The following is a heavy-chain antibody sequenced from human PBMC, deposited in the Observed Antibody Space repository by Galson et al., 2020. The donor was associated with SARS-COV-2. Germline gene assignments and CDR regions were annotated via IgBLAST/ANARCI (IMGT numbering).Heavy chain of an antibody. V-gene: IGHV4-38-2*01. Sequence: SETLSLTCAVSGYSISSSYYWGWLRQPPGKGLEWIGSIYQSGSTDYNPSLKSRVTISVDTSKNQFSLRLSSVTAADTAVYYCARHVHYFGSGAFGLDVWGQGTTVTVSS. CDR1: GYSISSSYY. CDR2: IYQSGST. D-gene: IGHD3-10*01. J-gene: IGHJ6*02. CDR3: ARHVHYFGSGAFGLDV.